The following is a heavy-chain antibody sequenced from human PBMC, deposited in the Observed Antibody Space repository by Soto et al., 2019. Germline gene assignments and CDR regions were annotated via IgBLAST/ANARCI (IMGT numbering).Heavy chain of an antibody. D-gene: IGHD3-10*01. CDR3: ARDREEWFGGRFCWFDP. CDR1: GFTFSSYW. J-gene: IGHJ5*02. V-gene: IGHV3-7*01. CDR2: IKQDGSEK. Sequence: GGSLRLSCAASGFTFSSYWMSWVRQAPGKGLEWVANIKQDGSEKYYVDSVKGRFTISRDNAKNSLYLQMNSLRAEDTAVYYCARDREEWFGGRFCWFDPWGQGTLVTVSS.